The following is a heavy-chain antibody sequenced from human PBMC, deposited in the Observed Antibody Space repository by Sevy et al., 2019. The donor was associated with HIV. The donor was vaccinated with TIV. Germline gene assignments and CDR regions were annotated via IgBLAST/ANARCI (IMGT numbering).Heavy chain of an antibody. CDR1: EFTFSSNW. Sequence: GGSLRLSCAASEFTFSSNWMHWVRQAPGKGLVWVSRINSDGSSTNYADSVKGRFIISRDNAKNTLYLQMNSLRAEDTAVYYCARDAFVLVTTGGKKDGYFQHWGQGALVTVSS. V-gene: IGHV3-74*01. CDR3: ARDAFVLVTTGGKKDGYFQH. CDR2: INSDGSST. J-gene: IGHJ1*01. D-gene: IGHD4-17*01.